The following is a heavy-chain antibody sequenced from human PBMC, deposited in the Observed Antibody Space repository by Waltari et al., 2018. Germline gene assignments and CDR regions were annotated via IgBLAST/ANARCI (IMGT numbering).Heavy chain of an antibody. CDR3: ATSKAAPAND. CDR1: GFTFTNSW. D-gene: IGHD6-13*01. V-gene: IGHV3-7*01. CDR2: IRQDGNAK. J-gene: IGHJ4*02. Sequence: EVQLVESGGGLVQPGGSLRLSCATSGFTFTNSWMSWVRQAPGKGLEWLANIRQDGNAKYYLDSVKGRFTSSRDNAKNSVFLQMNNLRDEDTAVYYCATSKAAPANDWGQGTLVTVSS.